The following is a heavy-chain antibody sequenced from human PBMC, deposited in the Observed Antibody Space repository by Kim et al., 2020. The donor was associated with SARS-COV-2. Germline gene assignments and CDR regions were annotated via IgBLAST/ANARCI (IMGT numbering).Heavy chain of an antibody. D-gene: IGHD1-1*01. V-gene: IGHV3-48*02. CDR3: ARDRTGFDY. CDR2: ISRSGSAI. CDR1: GLTFSTTD. J-gene: IGHJ4*02. Sequence: GGSLRLSCAVSGLTFSTTDMHWVRQAPGKGLEWISYISRSGSAIVYADSVKGRFTISRDEAKNSIFLQMNSLRDEDTAVYYCARDRTGFDYWGQGTLSTVSS.